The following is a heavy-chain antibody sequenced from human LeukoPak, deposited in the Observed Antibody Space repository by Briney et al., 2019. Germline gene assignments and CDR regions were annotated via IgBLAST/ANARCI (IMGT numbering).Heavy chain of an antibody. CDR3: ASSYCDGDCSRNDAFDI. Sequence: GGSLRLSCAVSGFTVSSNYMSWVRQAPGKGLEWISVILSGGTTSYADSVKGRFAISRHISNNTLLLQMNSLRAEDTAVYYCASSYCDGDCSRNDAFDIWGQGTMVTASS. J-gene: IGHJ3*02. CDR1: GFTVSSNY. V-gene: IGHV3-53*04. CDR2: ILSGGTT. D-gene: IGHD2-21*02.